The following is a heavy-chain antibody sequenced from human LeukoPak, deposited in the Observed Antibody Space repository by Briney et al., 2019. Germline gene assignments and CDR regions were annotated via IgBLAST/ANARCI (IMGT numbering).Heavy chain of an antibody. V-gene: IGHV3-9*03. D-gene: IGHD4-17*01. CDR2: ISWNSGSI. CDR1: GFTFDVYA. CDR3: AKDKAAYGDYVPYYFDY. Sequence: GGSLRLSCAASGFTFDVYAMHWIRQAPGKGLEWVSGISWNSGSIGYADSVRGRFTISRDNAKNSLYLQMNSLRAEDMALYYCAKDKAAYGDYVPYYFDYWGQGTLVTVSS. J-gene: IGHJ4*02.